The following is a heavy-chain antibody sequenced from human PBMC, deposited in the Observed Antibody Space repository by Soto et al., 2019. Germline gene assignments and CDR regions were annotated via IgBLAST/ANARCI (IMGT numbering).Heavy chain of an antibody. CDR2: ISSSSSYT. D-gene: IGHD2-21*01. CDR3: ARGPRLWWFDY. J-gene: IGHJ4*02. Sequence: GGSLRLSCAASGLTFSDYYMSWIRQAPGKGLEWVSYISSSSSYTNYADSVKGRFTISRDNAKNSLYLQMNSLRAEDTAVYYCARGPRLWWFDYWGQGTLVTVSS. V-gene: IGHV3-11*06. CDR1: GLTFSDYY.